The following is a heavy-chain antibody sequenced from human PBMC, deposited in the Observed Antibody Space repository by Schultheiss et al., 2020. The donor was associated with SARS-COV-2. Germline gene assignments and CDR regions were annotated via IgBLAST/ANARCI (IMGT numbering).Heavy chain of an antibody. J-gene: IGHJ3*01. D-gene: IGHD3/OR15-3a*01. V-gene: IGHV4-31*03. CDR2: INHSGST. CDR3: ARDQWTGSFDA. CDR1: GGSISSGGYY. Sequence: SETLSLTCTVSGGSISSGGYYWSWIRQPPGKGLEWIGEINHSGSTNYNPSLKSRVTISVDTSKNQFSLKLRSVTAADTAVYYCARDQWTGSFDAWGQGTMVTVSS.